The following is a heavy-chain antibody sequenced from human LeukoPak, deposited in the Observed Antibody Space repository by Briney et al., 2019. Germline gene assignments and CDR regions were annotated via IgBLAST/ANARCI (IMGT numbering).Heavy chain of an antibody. J-gene: IGHJ4*02. CDR2: VHLDGRT. CDR1: GGSISSTNW. Sequence: PSGTLSLICGVSGGSISSTNWWTWVRQPPGKGLEWIGEVHLDGRTNYNPSLESRLTMSVDLSENHISLKLTSVTAADTAVYYCAREGGFYRPPDYSGQGTLVTVSS. V-gene: IGHV4-4*02. D-gene: IGHD3-3*01. CDR3: AREGGFYRPPDY.